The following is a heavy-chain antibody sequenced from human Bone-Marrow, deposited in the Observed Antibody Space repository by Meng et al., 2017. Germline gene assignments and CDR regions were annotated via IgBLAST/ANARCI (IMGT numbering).Heavy chain of an antibody. CDR3: ARDRWVVGWYDYYYYYGMDV. CDR1: GGSISSYY. Sequence: SGTLSLTCTVSGGSISSYYWSWIRQPPGKGLEWIGYIYYSGSTNYNPSLKSRVTISVDTSKNQFSLKLSTVTAADTAVYYCARDRWVVGWYDYYYYYGMDVWGQGTTVTVSS. D-gene: IGHD6-19*01. CDR2: IYYSGST. V-gene: IGHV4-59*01. J-gene: IGHJ6*02.